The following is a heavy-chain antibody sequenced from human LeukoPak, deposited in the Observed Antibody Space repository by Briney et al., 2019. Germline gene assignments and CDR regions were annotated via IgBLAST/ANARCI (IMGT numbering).Heavy chain of an antibody. V-gene: IGHV4-34*01. CDR3: ARGHYSSGYYYWFDP. CDR2: ISHSGSA. J-gene: IGHJ5*02. CDR1: GGSFSGYY. Sequence: SETLSLTCAVSGGSFSGYYWNWIRQPPGNGLEWIGEISHSGSAYYNPSLKSRVTISVDTSKNQFSLKLSSVTAADTAVYYCARGHYSSGYYYWFDPWGQGTLVTVSS. D-gene: IGHD3-22*01.